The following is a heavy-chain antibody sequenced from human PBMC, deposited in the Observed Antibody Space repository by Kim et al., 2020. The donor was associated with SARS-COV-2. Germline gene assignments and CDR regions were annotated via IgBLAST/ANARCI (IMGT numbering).Heavy chain of an antibody. CDR1: GGTFNNYV. CDR3: ARAGVDYDSSGSYYFDY. D-gene: IGHD3-22*01. V-gene: IGHV1-69*04. Sequence: SVKVSCKASGGTFNNYVISWVRQAPGRGLEWMGRIIPILDIVNYAQNLQGRVTITAAKSTSTAYMELSSLRSEDTAVYYCARAGVDYDSSGSYYFDYWGKGTLVTVSS. J-gene: IGHJ4*02. CDR2: IIPILDIV.